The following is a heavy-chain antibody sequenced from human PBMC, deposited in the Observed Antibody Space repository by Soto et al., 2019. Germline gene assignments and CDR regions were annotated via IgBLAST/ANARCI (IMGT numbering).Heavy chain of an antibody. V-gene: IGHV4-59*08. CDR3: ARQGDYVIWYFDL. J-gene: IGHJ2*01. Sequence: PSETLSLTCTVSGGSISSYYGSWIRQPPGKGLEWIGYIYYSGSTNYNPSLKSRVTISVDTSKNQFSLKLSSVTAADTAVYYCARQGDYVIWYFDLWGRGTLVTVSS. CDR1: GGSISSYY. D-gene: IGHD4-17*01. CDR2: IYYSGST.